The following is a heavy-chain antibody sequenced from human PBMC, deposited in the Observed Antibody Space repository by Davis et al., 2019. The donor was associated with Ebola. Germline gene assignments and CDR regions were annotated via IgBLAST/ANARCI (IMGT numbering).Heavy chain of an antibody. CDR3: ARNVYYYGSGSYSEGFDY. Sequence: PGGSLRLSCAASGFTFSSYSMNWVRQAPGKGLEWVANIKQDGSEKYYVDSVKGRFTISRDNAKNSLYLQMNSLRAEDTAVYYCARNVYYYGSGSYSEGFDYWGQGTLVTVSS. V-gene: IGHV3-7*01. CDR2: IKQDGSEK. J-gene: IGHJ4*02. D-gene: IGHD3-10*01. CDR1: GFTFSSYS.